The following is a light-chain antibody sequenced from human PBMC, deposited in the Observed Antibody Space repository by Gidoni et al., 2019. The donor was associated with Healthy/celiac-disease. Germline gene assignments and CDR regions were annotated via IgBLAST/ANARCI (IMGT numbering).Light chain of an antibody. CDR1: QSISSS. CDR3: QQGYRTPRT. Sequence: DIQLTQSPSSLSASVGDRVTITCRASQSISSSFNLYQQKTGKAPKLLSYAASSLKSGVPPRFSGSCSGTDFTLTISMLQHEDFATYYCQQGYRTPRTFGQGTKVEIK. J-gene: IGKJ1*01. V-gene: IGKV1-39*01. CDR2: AAS.